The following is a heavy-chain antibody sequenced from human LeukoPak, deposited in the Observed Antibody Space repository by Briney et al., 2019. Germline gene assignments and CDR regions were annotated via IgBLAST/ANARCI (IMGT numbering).Heavy chain of an antibody. CDR1: GFTFSNYA. D-gene: IGHD5-12*01. V-gene: IGHV3-23*01. J-gene: IGHJ6*03. CDR2: VSGSGGST. CDR3: ARDEATGGYYYYMDV. Sequence: GGSLRLSCAASGFTFSNYAMNWVRQAPGKGLEWVSGVSGSGGSTYYADSVKGRFTISRDISKNTLYLQMHSLRVEDTALYYCARDEATGGYYYYMDVWGKGTTVTISS.